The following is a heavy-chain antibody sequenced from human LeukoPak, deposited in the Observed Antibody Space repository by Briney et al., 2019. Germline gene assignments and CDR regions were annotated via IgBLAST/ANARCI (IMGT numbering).Heavy chain of an antibody. CDR1: GGSIRSSYYY. D-gene: IGHD6-19*01. Sequence: SETLSLTCTVSGGSIRSSYYYWGWIRQPPGKGLEWIGSIYDSGSTYYNPSLKSRVTISVDTSKNQFSLKLNSVTAADMAVYYCARGSSSVAGVDYWGQGALVTVSS. J-gene: IGHJ4*02. V-gene: IGHV4-39*01. CDR3: ARGSSSVAGVDY. CDR2: IYDSGST.